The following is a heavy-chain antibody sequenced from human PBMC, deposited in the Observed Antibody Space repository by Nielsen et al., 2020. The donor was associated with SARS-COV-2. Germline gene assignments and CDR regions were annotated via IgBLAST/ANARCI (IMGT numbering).Heavy chain of an antibody. CDR1: GFTFSDYA. J-gene: IGHJ4*02. CDR3: AKAGLYGDYEAH. Sequence: GESLKISCEASGFTFSDYAMTWVRQAPGKGLEWVSAISGSGGSTYYADSVKGRFTISRDNTKNTLYLPMNSLRAEDTAVYYCAKAGLYGDYEAHWGQGTLVTVSS. CDR2: ISGSGGST. V-gene: IGHV3-23*01. D-gene: IGHD4-17*01.